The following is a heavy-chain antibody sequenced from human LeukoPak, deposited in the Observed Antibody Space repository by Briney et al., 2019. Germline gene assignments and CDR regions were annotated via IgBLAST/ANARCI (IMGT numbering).Heavy chain of an antibody. CDR1: GXIVSSNC. CDR2: LCNGGDT. CDR3: AGDVLRSSGSF. J-gene: IGHJ4*02. V-gene: IGHV3-53*01. Sequence: PGGSLRLSCAVSGXIVSSNCVSWVRQAPGKGLEWVSILCNGGDTWYADSVKGRFTISRDNSKNTLYLQMNSLRAEDSAVYYCAGDVLRSSGSFWGQGTLLTVSS. D-gene: IGHD6-19*01.